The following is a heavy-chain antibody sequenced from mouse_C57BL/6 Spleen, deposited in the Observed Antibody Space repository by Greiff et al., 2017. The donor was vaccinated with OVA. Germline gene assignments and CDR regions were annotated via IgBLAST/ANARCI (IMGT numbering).Heavy chain of an antibody. CDR1: GFSLTSYG. CDR3: ARDYGYDEDARDY. D-gene: IGHD2-2*01. CDR2: IWSGGST. Sequence: VQLQQSGPGLVQPSQSLSITCTVSGFSLTSYGVHWVRQSPGKGLEWLGVIWSGGSTDYNAAFISRLSISKDNSKSQVFFKMNSLQADDTAIYYCARDYGYDEDARDYWGQGTSVTVSS. J-gene: IGHJ4*01. V-gene: IGHV2-2*01.